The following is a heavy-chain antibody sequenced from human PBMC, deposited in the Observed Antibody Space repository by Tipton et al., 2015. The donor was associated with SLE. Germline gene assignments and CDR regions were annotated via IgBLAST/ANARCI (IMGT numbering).Heavy chain of an antibody. CDR1: GGSISSSIYY. D-gene: IGHD3-10*01. J-gene: IGHJ4*02. V-gene: IGHV4-61*01. CDR3: ARGGSRGFDY. CDR2: IYYSGST. Sequence: TLSLTCTVSGGSISSSIYYWSWIRQPPGKGLEWIGYIYYSGSTNYNPSLKSRVTISVDTSKNQFSLKLSSVTAADTAVYYCARGGSRGFDYWGQGTLVTVSS.